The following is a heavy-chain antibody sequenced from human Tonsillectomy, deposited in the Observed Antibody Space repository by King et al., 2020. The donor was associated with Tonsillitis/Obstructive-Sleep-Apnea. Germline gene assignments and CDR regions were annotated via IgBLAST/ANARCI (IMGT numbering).Heavy chain of an antibody. Sequence: VQLVEFGGGLVQPGRSLRLSCAASGFTFDDYAMHWVRQAPGKGLEWVSGISWDSGSIAYADSVKGRFTISRDNARNSLYLQMNSLRPEDTALYYCAKGAAATRYNWFDPWGQGTLVTVSS. CDR3: AKGAAATRYNWFDP. J-gene: IGHJ5*02. D-gene: IGHD6-13*01. V-gene: IGHV3-9*01. CDR2: ISWDSGSI. CDR1: GFTFDDYA.